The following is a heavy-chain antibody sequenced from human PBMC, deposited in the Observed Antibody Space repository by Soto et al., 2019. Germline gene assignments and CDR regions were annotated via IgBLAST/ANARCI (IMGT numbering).Heavy chain of an antibody. CDR2: ILGDGSST. J-gene: IGHJ4*02. Sequence: LRLSCEASGFTFNNYGIHWVRQAPGKGLEWVAVILGDGSSTDYAASVKGRFTISRDSSTNTVYLEMNSLRYEDTAVYYCASDPLAVTGSFVDYWGQGTLVTVSS. D-gene: IGHD3-9*01. V-gene: IGHV3-30*03. CDR3: ASDPLAVTGSFVDY. CDR1: GFTFNNYG.